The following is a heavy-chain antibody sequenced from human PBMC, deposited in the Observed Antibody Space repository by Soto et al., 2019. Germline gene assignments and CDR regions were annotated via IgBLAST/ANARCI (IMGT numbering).Heavy chain of an antibody. J-gene: IGHJ3*02. CDR1: GGSISSSNYY. V-gene: IGHV4-39*01. CDR3: ARSGLIVATTGPEGAFEI. CDR2: IYYSGST. Sequence: SETLSLTCSVSGGSISSSNYYWGCIRQSPGKGLEWIGSIYYSGSTYHNPSLKSRVTISVDTSKNQFALRLSSVTAADTAVYYCARSGLIVATTGPEGAFEIWGQGTLVTVSS. D-gene: IGHD5-12*01.